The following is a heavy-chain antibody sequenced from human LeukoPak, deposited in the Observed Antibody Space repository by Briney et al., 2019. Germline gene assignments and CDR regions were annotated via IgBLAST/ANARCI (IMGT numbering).Heavy chain of an antibody. CDR1: GFIFGYHY. J-gene: IGHJ4*02. CDR2: IGRDGTAI. D-gene: IGHD2-2*01. CDR3: AKDPDIVVVPAAMDDY. V-gene: IGHV3-11*01. Sequence: SGGSLRLSCAAPGFIFGYHYMGWIRQAPVKGLDWVSYIGRDGTAIYYADSAKGRFTISRDNSKNTLYLQMNSLRAEDTAVYYCAKDPDIVVVPAAMDDYWGQGTLVTVSS.